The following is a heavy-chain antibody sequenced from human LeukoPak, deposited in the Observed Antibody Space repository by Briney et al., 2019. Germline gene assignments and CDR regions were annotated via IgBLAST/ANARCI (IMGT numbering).Heavy chain of an antibody. CDR3: AKERSSGLYDAFDI. V-gene: IGHV3-23*01. J-gene: IGHJ3*02. Sequence: PGGSLRLSCAASGFTFSSYAMNWVRQAPGKGLEWVSVVYGGGDKTYYADSVKGRFAISRDNSKNTLYLQMNSLRVDDTAVYYCAKERSSGLYDAFDIWGQGTMVTVST. CDR1: GFTFSSYA. CDR2: VYGGGDKT. D-gene: IGHD6-6*01.